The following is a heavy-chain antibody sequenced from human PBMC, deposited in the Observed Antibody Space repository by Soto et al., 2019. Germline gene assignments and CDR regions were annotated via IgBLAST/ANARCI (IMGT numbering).Heavy chain of an antibody. Sequence: QVQLVQSGAEVKKPGSSVKVSCKASGGTFSSDAISWVRQAPGQGLEWMGGIIPIFGTANYAQKSQGRVTITADESTSTAYMELTSMRSEDTDVYYCARHVPAACHYYGMDVWGQGTTVTVSS. CDR3: ARHVPAACHYYGMDV. CDR2: IIPIFGTA. V-gene: IGHV1-69*12. J-gene: IGHJ6*02. CDR1: GGTFSSDA. D-gene: IGHD2-2*01.